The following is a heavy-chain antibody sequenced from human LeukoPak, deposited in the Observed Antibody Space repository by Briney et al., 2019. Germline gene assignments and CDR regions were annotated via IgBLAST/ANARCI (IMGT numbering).Heavy chain of an antibody. D-gene: IGHD6-13*01. V-gene: IGHV3-23*01. CDR1: GFTFSGYA. J-gene: IGHJ5*02. CDR3: ATHSSWQPNWFDP. Sequence: QPGGSLRLSCAASGFTFSGYAMSWVRQAPGKGLEWVSAISGSGGSTYYADSVKGRFTISRDNSKNTLYLQMNSLRAEDTAVYYCATHSSWQPNWFDPWGQGTLVTVSS. CDR2: ISGSGGST.